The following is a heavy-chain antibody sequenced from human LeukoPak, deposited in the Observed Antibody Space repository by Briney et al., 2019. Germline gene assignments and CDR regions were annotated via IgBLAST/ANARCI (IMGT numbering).Heavy chain of an antibody. CDR1: GFTFSSYA. CDR2: ISGSGGST. CDR3: AKPQSYGDYDLTYFDY. Sequence: GGSLRLSCAASGFTFSSYAMSWVRQAPGKGLEWVSAISGSGGSTYYADSVKGRFTISRDNSKNTLYLQMNSLRAEDTAVYYCAKPQSYGDYDLTYFDYWGQGTLVTVSS. J-gene: IGHJ4*02. V-gene: IGHV3-23*01. D-gene: IGHD4-17*01.